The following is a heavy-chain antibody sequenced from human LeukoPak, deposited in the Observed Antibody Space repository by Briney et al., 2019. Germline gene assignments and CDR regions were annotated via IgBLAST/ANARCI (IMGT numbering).Heavy chain of an antibody. Sequence: GGSLRLSCAASGFNFSSYAMTWVRQAPGKGLEWVSAISGSGGSTYYADSVKGRFTISRDNSKNTLYLQMNSLRAEDTAVYYCAKDYSSGGELVAYFDYWGQGTLVTVSS. D-gene: IGHD6-19*01. CDR1: GFNFSSYA. CDR3: AKDYSSGGELVAYFDY. CDR2: ISGSGGST. V-gene: IGHV3-23*01. J-gene: IGHJ4*02.